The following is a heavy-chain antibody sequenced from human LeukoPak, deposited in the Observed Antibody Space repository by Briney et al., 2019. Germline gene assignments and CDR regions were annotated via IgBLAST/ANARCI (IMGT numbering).Heavy chain of an antibody. V-gene: IGHV3-11*01. J-gene: IGHJ4*02. CDR3: ARAHYGSGSYSFDY. CDR1: GFTFSDYY. Sequence: GGSLRLSCAASGFTFSDYYMSWIRQAPGKGLEWVSYISSSGSTIYYADSVKGRFTISRDNSKNTLYLQMNSLRAEDTAVYYCARAHYGSGSYSFDYWGQGTLVTVSS. D-gene: IGHD3-10*01. CDR2: ISSSGSTI.